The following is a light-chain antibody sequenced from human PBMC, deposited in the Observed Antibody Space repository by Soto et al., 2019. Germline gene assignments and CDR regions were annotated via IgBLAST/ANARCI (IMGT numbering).Light chain of an antibody. CDR1: TGAVTSGHY. CDR2: DTS. V-gene: IGLV7-46*02. CDR3: LVSSSGVPV. J-gene: IGLJ3*02. Sequence: QAVVTQETSLTVSPGGTVTLTCGSSTGAVTSGHYPYWFQQKPGHAPRTLIYDTSNKHSWTPARFSGSLRGGKAALTLVGAQPEDEAEYYCLVSSSGVPVFGGGTKLTVL.